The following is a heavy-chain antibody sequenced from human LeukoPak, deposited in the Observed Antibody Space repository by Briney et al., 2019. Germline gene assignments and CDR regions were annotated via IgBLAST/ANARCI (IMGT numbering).Heavy chain of an antibody. CDR2: INHSGST. CDR1: GGSFSGYY. CDR3: ARVSKLLPYYYYYYMDV. Sequence: PSETLSLTCAVYGGSFSGYYWSWIRQPPGKGLEWIGEINHSGSTNYNPSLKSRVTISVDTSKNQFSLKLSSVTAADTAVYYCARVSKLLPYYYYYYMDVWGKGTTVTVSS. J-gene: IGHJ6*03. V-gene: IGHV4-34*01. D-gene: IGHD2-15*01.